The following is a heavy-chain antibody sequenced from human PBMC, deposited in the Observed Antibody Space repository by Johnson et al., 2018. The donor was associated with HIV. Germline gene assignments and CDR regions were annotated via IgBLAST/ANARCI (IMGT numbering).Heavy chain of an antibody. CDR2: ISYDGSNK. CDR3: ARLEELLRAFDI. J-gene: IGHJ3*02. Sequence: QVQLVESGGGVVQPGRSLRLSCAASGFTYDTYGMHWVRQAPGKGLEWVAVISYDGSNKYYADSVKGRFTISRDNSKNTLYLQMNSLRAEYTAVYYCARLEELLRAFDIWGQGTMVTVSS. V-gene: IGHV3-30*19. D-gene: IGHD1-26*01. CDR1: GFTYDTYG.